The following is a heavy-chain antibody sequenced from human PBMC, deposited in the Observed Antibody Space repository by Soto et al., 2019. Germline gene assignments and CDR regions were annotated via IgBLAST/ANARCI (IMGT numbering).Heavy chain of an antibody. CDR2: IYSGGST. CDR3: ARYSSSWYLSFDY. CDR1: GFTVSSNY. D-gene: IGHD6-13*01. V-gene: IGHV3-53*01. J-gene: IGHJ4*02. Sequence: GGSLRLSCAASGFTVSSNYMSWVRQAPGKGLEWVSVIYSGGSTYYADSVKGRFTISRDNSKNTLYLQMDSLRAEDTAVYYCARYSSSWYLSFDYWGQGTLVTVSS.